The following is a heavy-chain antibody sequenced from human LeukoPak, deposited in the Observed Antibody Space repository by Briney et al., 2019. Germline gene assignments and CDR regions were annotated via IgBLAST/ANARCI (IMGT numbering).Heavy chain of an antibody. J-gene: IGHJ4*02. CDR1: GYSLSYYY. CDR3: ARPHSSSFYVVDY. V-gene: IGHV1-2*06. D-gene: IGHD6-13*01. CDR2: IHPNSGST. Sequence: ASVKVSCKASGYSLSYYYMHWVRQAPGQGLEWMGRIHPNSGSTNYAQNFQGRVTMTRDTSISTAYMELTRLRYDDTAVYYCARPHSSSFYVVDYWGQGTLVTVSS.